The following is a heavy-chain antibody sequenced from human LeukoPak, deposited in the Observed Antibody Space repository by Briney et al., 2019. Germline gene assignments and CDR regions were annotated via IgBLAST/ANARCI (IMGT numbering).Heavy chain of an antibody. D-gene: IGHD6-19*01. Sequence: ASVKVSCKASGYTFTGYYMHWVRQAPGQGLEWMGGIIPIFGTANYAQKFQGRVTITADESTSTAYMELSSLRSEDTAVYYCARGGSGWYQSLGGDWGQGTLVTVSS. V-gene: IGHV1-69*13. CDR1: GYTFTGYY. CDR2: IIPIFGTA. CDR3: ARGGSGWYQSLGGD. J-gene: IGHJ4*02.